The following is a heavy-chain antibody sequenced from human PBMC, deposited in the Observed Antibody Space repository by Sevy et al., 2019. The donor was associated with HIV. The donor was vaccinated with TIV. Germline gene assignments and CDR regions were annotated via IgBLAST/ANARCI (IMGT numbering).Heavy chain of an antibody. CDR3: ARGRQAYVVVVPSTVPFDY. Sequence: SETLYLTCAVSGGSFSGYFWNWIRHSPGKGLEWIGEINHTGSLKYNPSLKSRVTISVDASKSQLSLHLRSVTAADTAVYYCARGRQAYVVVVPSTVPFDYWGRGTLVTVSS. J-gene: IGHJ4*02. D-gene: IGHD2-2*01. CDR2: INHTGSL. CDR1: GGSFSGYF. V-gene: IGHV4-34*01.